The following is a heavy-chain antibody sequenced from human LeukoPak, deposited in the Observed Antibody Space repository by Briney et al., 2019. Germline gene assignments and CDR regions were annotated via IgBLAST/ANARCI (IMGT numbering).Heavy chain of an antibody. V-gene: IGHV1-2*02. J-gene: IGHJ4*02. D-gene: IGHD2-2*01. CDR2: INPNSGGT. CDR1: GYTCTGYY. CDR3: ASDVESSSSTIQLNV. Sequence: ASVKASCKASGYTCTGYYMHWVRQAPGQGLEWMGWINPNSGGTNYAQKFQGRVTMTRDTSISTAYMELSRLRSDDTAVYYCASDVESSSSTIQLNVWGQGTLVTVSS.